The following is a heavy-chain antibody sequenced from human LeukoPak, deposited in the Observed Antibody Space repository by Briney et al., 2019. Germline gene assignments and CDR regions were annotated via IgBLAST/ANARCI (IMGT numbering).Heavy chain of an antibody. CDR1: GGAISSHY. J-gene: IGHJ4*02. V-gene: IGHV4-59*11. CDR2: TYFSGNI. D-gene: IGHD3-22*01. CDR3: ARYDSSGYSIKY. Sequence: SETLSLTCTVSGGAISSHYWSWIRQPPGKGLEWIGYTYFSGNINYNPSLKSRVTISVDTSKTHFSLKLSSVTAADTAVYYCARYDSSGYSIKYWGQGTQVTVAS.